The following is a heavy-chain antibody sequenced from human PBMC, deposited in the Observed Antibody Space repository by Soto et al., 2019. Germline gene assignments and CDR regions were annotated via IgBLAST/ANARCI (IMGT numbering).Heavy chain of an antibody. CDR1: GFTFRTYG. Sequence: QVQLVESGGGVVQPGRSLRLSCEGSGFTFRTYGIHWVRQAPGKGLEWVAVTATDGSDQRYADSVKGRFTISRDNSKNTLYLQMNSLRIEDTAVYYCARGDYGGNTHFLDYWGQGALVTVSS. D-gene: IGHD4-17*01. CDR3: ARGDYGGNTHFLDY. J-gene: IGHJ4*02. V-gene: IGHV3-30*03. CDR2: TATDGSDQ.